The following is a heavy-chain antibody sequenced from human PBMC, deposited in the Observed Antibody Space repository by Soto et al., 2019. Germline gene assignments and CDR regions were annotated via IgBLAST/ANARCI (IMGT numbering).Heavy chain of an antibody. V-gene: IGHV4-34*01. CDR3: ARAPQIVAMGRPFDY. CDR1: GGSFSGYS. CDR2: INYSGST. D-gene: IGHD5-12*01. J-gene: IGHJ4*02. Sequence: PSETLSLTCAVYGGSFSGYSWNWIRQPPGRGLEWIGEINYSGSTNYNPSLKSRVTISLDTSKNQFSLRLTSLTAADTAVYFCARAPQIVAMGRPFDYWGQGILVTVSS.